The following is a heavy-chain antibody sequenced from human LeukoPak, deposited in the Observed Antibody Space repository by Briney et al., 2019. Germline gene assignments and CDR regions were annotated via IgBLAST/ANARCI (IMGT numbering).Heavy chain of an antibody. D-gene: IGHD3-16*02. CDR1: GGTFSSYA. Sequence: SVKVSCKASGGTFSSYAISWVRQAPGQGLEWMGGIIPIFGTANYAQKFQGRVTITADESTSTACMELSSLRSEDTAVYYCARLTMITFGGVIADYWGQGTLVTVSS. CDR3: ARLTMITFGGVIADY. J-gene: IGHJ4*02. V-gene: IGHV1-69*13. CDR2: IIPIFGTA.